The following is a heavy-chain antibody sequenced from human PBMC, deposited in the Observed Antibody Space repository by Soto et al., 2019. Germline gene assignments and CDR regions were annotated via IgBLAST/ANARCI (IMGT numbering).Heavy chain of an antibody. J-gene: IGHJ5*02. CDR3: ARDSGEDIVVVPADNNWFDP. D-gene: IGHD2-2*01. CDR1: GGSISSYY. V-gene: IGHV4-4*07. CDR2: IYTSGST. Sequence: SETLSLTCTVSGGSISSYYWSWIRQPAGKGLEWIGRIYTSGSTNYNPSLKSRVTMSVDTSKNQFSLKLSSVTAADTAVYYCARDSGEDIVVVPADNNWFDPLGQGTLVTVSS.